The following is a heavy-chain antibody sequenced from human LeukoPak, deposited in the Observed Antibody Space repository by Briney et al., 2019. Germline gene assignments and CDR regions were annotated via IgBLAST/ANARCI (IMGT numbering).Heavy chain of an antibody. D-gene: IGHD2-21*02. CDR3: AREGTARDAFDI. J-gene: IGHJ3*02. CDR1: GFSFRSYA. CDR2: ISSDGSDK. Sequence: PGGSLRLSCAASGFSFRSYAMHWVRQAPGKGLEWVAFISSDGSDKYYADSMKGRFTISRDNSKNTLYLQMTSLRGEDTAMYYCAREGTARDAFDIWGQGTMVTVSS. V-gene: IGHV3-30-3*01.